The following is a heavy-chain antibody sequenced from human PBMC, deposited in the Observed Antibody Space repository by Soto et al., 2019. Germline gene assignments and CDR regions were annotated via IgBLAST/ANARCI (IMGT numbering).Heavy chain of an antibody. D-gene: IGHD6-19*01. CDR2: ISWNSGSI. CDR1: GFTFDDYA. CDR3: AKDRGLVLSFYFDY. J-gene: IGHJ4*02. V-gene: IGHV3-9*01. Sequence: EVQLVESGGGLVQPGRSLRLSCAASGFTFDDYAMHWVRQAPGKGLEWVSGISWNSGSIGYADSVKGRFTISRDNAKNSLYLQMNSLRAEYTALYYCAKDRGLVLSFYFDYWGQGTLVTVSS.